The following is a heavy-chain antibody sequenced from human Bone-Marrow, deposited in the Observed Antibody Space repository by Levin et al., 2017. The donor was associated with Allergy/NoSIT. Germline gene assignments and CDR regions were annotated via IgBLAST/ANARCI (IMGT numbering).Heavy chain of an antibody. Sequence: SETLSLNCEVSNYSISSGYYWTWIRQPPGRGLEWIGNIFHSGSTDYTTSLKSRVTISVDTSKNEFSLTLSSVTAADTAVYFCARGGAVLNSGAIDHWGQGTLVTVSS. V-gene: IGHV4-38-2*01. J-gene: IGHJ4*02. D-gene: IGHD4/OR15-4a*01. CDR2: IFHSGST. CDR1: NYSISSGYY. CDR3: ARGGAVLNSGAIDH.